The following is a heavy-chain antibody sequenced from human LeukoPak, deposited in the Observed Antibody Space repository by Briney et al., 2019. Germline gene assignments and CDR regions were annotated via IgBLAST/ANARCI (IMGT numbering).Heavy chain of an antibody. V-gene: IGHV3-23*01. CDR2: ISGSGGST. J-gene: IGHJ4*02. Sequence: GGSLRLSCAASGFTFSSFAMSWVRQAPGKGLEWVSTISGSGGSTNYADSVKGRFTFSRDNSKNTLYLQMNSLRAEDTAVYYCAKDRPDYGNYIEGYWGQGTLVTVSS. D-gene: IGHD4-11*01. CDR1: GFTFSSFA. CDR3: AKDRPDYGNYIEGY.